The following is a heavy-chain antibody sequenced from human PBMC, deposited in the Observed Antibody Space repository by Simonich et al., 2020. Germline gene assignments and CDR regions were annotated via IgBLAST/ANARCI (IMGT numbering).Heavy chain of an antibody. CDR1: GGTFSSYA. V-gene: IGHV1-69*06. Sequence: QVQLVQSGAEVKKPGSSVKVSCKASGGTFSSYAISWVRQAPGQGLEWKGGSNPILDKANCAQKFQGRVTITADKSTSTAYMELRSLRSEDTAVYYCARGGLADRRIVYYYYMDVWGKGTTVTVSS. J-gene: IGHJ6*03. CDR3: ARGGLADRRIVYYYYMDV. D-gene: IGHD2-15*01. CDR2: SNPILDKA.